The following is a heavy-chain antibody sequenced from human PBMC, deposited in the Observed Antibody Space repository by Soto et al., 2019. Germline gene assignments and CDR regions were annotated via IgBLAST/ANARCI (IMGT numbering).Heavy chain of an antibody. J-gene: IGHJ2*01. CDR2: ISYDGSNK. Sequence: QVQLVESGGGVVQPGRSLRLSCAASGFTFSSYGMHWVRQAPGKGLEWVAVISYDGSNKYYADSVKGRFTISRDNSKNTLYLQMNSLRAEYTAVYYCAKDSTVVVTAIGSWYFDLWGRGTLVTVSS. V-gene: IGHV3-30*18. D-gene: IGHD2-21*02. CDR3: AKDSTVVVTAIGSWYFDL. CDR1: GFTFSSYG.